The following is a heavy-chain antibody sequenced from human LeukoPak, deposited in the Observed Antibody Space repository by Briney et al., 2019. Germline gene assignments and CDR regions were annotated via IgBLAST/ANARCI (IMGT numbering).Heavy chain of an antibody. CDR2: INPSGGST. CDR1: GYTFTSYY. D-gene: IGHD4-17*01. CDR3: ARGTVTDTRFDP. Sequence: ASVKVSCKESGYTFTSYYMHWVRQAPGQGLEGMGIINPSGGSTSYAQKFQGRVTMTRDTSTSTVYMELSSLRSEDTAVYYCARGTVTDTRFDPWGQGTLVTVSS. J-gene: IGHJ5*02. V-gene: IGHV1-46*01.